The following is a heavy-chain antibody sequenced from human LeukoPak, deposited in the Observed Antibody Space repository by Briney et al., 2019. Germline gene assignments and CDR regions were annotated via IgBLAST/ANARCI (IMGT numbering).Heavy chain of an antibody. V-gene: IGHV3-21*01. CDR2: ISSSSSYI. Sequence: GGSLRLSCAASEFTFSDYYMSWVRQAPGKGLEWVSSISSSSSYIYYADSVKGRFTISRDNAKNSLYLQMNSLRAEDTAVYYCAKYPYDSSGYFDYWGQGTLVTVSS. D-gene: IGHD3-22*01. J-gene: IGHJ4*02. CDR1: EFTFSDYY. CDR3: AKYPYDSSGYFDY.